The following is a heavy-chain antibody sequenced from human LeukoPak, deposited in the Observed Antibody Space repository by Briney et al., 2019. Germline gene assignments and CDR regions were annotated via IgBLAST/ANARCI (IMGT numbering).Heavy chain of an antibody. CDR3: AREGGYYDSSGYYYGWFDP. Sequence: GASVKVSCKASGYTFTSYGISWVRQAPGQGLEWMGWISAYNGNTNYAQNLQGRVTMTTDTSTSTAYMELRSLRSDDTAVYYCAREGGYYDSSGYYYGWFDPWGQGTLVTVSS. V-gene: IGHV1-18*01. D-gene: IGHD3-22*01. J-gene: IGHJ5*02. CDR2: ISAYNGNT. CDR1: GYTFTSYG.